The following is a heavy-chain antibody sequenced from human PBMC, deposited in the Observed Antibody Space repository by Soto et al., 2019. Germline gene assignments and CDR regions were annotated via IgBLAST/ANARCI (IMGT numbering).Heavy chain of an antibody. D-gene: IGHD3-16*01. CDR1: GFTFTNSA. J-gene: IGHJ4*02. Sequence: GASVKVSCKTSGFTFTNSAIQWVRQARGQRLEWLGWIVVYSGRTDYAQKFQERLTITMDMSTTTAYMELSSLRLEDTAVYYCAAVQGGGSTFHFWGQGTLVTVSS. CDR2: IVVYSGRT. CDR3: AAVQGGGSTFHF. V-gene: IGHV1-58*02.